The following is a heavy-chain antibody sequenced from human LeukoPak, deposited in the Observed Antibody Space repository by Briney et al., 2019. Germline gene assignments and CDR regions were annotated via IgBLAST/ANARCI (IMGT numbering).Heavy chain of an antibody. Sequence: GGSLRLSCVVSGFTFSTYGRVAMNWLRQAPGKGLEWVAVLSYDGSEKKYADSVKGRFTISRDNSKNIVYLEMNSLRVEDTAVYYCARDRDGSGSYFTYWFDPWGQGTLVTVSS. CDR3: ARDRDGSGSYFTYWFDP. V-gene: IGHV3-30*01. CDR1: GFTFSTYGRVA. J-gene: IGHJ5*02. CDR2: LSYDGSEK. D-gene: IGHD3-10*01.